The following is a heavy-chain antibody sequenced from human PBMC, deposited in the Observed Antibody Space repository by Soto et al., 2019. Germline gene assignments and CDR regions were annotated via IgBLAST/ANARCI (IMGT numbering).Heavy chain of an antibody. CDR1: GYTFTGYY. V-gene: IGHV1-2*04. CDR3: ARERYSSSSFDL. Sequence: ASVKVSCKASGYTFTGYYMHWVRQAPGQGLEWMGWINPNSGGTNYAQKFQGWVTMTRDTSISTAYMELSRLRSDDTAVYYCARERYSSSSFDLWGRGTLVTSPQ. CDR2: INPNSGGT. J-gene: IGHJ2*01. D-gene: IGHD6-6*01.